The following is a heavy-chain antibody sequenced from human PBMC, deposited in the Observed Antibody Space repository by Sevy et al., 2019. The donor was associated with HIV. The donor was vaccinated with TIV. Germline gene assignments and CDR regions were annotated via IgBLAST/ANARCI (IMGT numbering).Heavy chain of an antibody. D-gene: IGHD4-17*01. CDR1: GFNFSIYG. CDR2: IWYDGSSK. CDR3: VRGRDYGNFDY. J-gene: IGHJ4*02. Sequence: GGSLRLSCAASGFNFSIYGMHWVRQAPGKGLEWVALIWYDGSSKYYADSVKGRFTISRDNSKNTLSPQMNSLRAEDTAVYYCVRGRDYGNFDYWGQGTLVTVSS. V-gene: IGHV3-33*01.